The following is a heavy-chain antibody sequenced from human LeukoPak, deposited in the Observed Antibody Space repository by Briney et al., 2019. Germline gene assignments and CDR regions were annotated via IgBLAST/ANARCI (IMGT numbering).Heavy chain of an antibody. Sequence: SETLSLTCAVYGGSLTGYYWTWIRQPPGKGLEWIGEINHSGGNNYNPPLKSRVTISVDTSKIQCSLKMSSVTAADTAVYYCARGPHYYGSGSYEYSHYYYYGMDVWGKGTTVTVSS. CDR1: GGSLTGYY. CDR2: INHSGGN. D-gene: IGHD3-10*01. V-gene: IGHV4-34*01. CDR3: ARGPHYYGSGSYEYSHYYYYGMDV. J-gene: IGHJ6*04.